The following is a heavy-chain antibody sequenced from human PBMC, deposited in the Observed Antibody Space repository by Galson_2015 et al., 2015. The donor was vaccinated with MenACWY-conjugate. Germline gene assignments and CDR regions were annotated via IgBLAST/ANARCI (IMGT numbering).Heavy chain of an antibody. CDR3: AREDLAWAFGLDY. CDR2: ITSGSDYI. Sequence: RLSCAASGFTFNTYTMNWVRQAPGEGLEWVSSITSGSDYIYYADSVKGRFTVSRDNAENSLYLQMNSLRPEDTAVYYCAREDLAWAFGLDYWGQGTLVTVSS. V-gene: IGHV3-21*01. J-gene: IGHJ4*02. CDR1: GFTFNTYT. D-gene: IGHD2/OR15-2a*01.